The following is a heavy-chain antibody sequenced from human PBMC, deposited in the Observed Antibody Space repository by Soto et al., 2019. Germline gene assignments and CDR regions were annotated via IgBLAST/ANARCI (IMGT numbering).Heavy chain of an antibody. CDR2: ISAYNGNT. J-gene: IGHJ4*02. Sequence: ASVKVSCKASGYTFTSYGISWVRQAPGQGLEWMGWISAYNGNTNYAQKLQGRVTMTTDTSTSTAYMELRSLRSDDTAVYYCARDGPYYYDSSGYYARFDYWGQGTLVTVSS. D-gene: IGHD3-22*01. CDR3: ARDGPYYYDSSGYYARFDY. V-gene: IGHV1-18*01. CDR1: GYTFTSYG.